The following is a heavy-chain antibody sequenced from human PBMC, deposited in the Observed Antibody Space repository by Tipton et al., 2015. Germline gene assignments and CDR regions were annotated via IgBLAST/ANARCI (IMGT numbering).Heavy chain of an antibody. V-gene: IGHV1-18*01. Sequence: QLVQSGAEVKKPGASVKVSCKASGYSFTTYGISWVRQAPGQGLEWMGWIGAYNGDTNSAQRLQGRVTMTTDTSTSTAYMELRSLRSDDTAVYYCARLTVMVSGPPDYWGQGILVTVSS. J-gene: IGHJ4*02. CDR1: GYSFTTYG. CDR3: ARLTVMVSGPPDY. CDR2: IGAYNGDT. D-gene: IGHD2-8*01.